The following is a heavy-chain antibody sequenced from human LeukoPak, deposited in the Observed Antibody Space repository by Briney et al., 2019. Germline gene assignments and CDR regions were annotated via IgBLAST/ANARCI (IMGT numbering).Heavy chain of an antibody. CDR2: IDQYGSEK. Sequence: GGSLRLSCAASGFTFNSSWMHWVRQAPGKGLMWVANIDQYGSEKYYVDSVKGRFTISRDNAKNSLYLQMNSLRAEDTAVYYCARQRRYCSGDNCYQRTFDYWGQGTLVTVSS. CDR3: ARQRRYCSGDNCYQRTFDY. V-gene: IGHV3-7*01. CDR1: GFTFNSSW. D-gene: IGHD2-15*01. J-gene: IGHJ4*02.